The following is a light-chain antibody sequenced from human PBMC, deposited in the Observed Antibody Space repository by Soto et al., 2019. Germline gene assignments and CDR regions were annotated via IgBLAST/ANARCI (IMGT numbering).Light chain of an antibody. CDR2: KAS. CDR1: QSISSW. Sequence: DIPMTQSPSTLSASVGDRVTITCRASQSISSWLAWYQQKPGKAPKLLIYKASSLESGVPSRFSGSGSGTEFTLTISSLQPDDFATYYCQQYNSSPTFDQGTKVEIK. CDR3: QQYNSSPT. J-gene: IGKJ1*01. V-gene: IGKV1-5*03.